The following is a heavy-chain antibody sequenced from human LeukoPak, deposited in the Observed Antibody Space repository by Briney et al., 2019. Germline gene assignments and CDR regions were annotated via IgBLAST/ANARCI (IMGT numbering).Heavy chain of an antibody. D-gene: IGHD5-12*01. CDR1: GFTFSSYS. CDR2: ISSSSSYI. Sequence: GGSLRLSCAASGFTFSSYSMTWVRQAPGKGLEWVSSISSSSSYIYYADSVKGRFTISRDNAKNSLYLQMNSLRAEDTAVYYCARDQGMATDSPSDYWGQGTLVTVSS. J-gene: IGHJ4*02. CDR3: ARDQGMATDSPSDY. V-gene: IGHV3-21*01.